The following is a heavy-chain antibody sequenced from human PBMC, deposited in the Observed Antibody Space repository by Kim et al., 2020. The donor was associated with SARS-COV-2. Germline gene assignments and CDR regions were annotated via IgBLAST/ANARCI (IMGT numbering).Heavy chain of an antibody. J-gene: IGHJ4*02. Sequence: YADSVNGRYTIYRDNAKYSLYLQMNSLRAEDTAVYYCARDHRVATGYFDYWGQGTLVTVSS. CDR3: ARDHRVATGYFDY. V-gene: IGHV3-21*01. D-gene: IGHD7-27*01.